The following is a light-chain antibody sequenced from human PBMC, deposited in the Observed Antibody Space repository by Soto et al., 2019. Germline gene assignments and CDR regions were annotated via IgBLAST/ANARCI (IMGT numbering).Light chain of an antibody. CDR1: IGDVGAFNL. V-gene: IGLV2-14*01. CDR2: EVR. J-gene: IGLJ3*02. Sequence: QSAWTHPPSGFGSVGQPITIPSSGTIGDVGAFNLVPWYQQHPGTAPKLIIYEVRNRPSGISSRFSGSRSGNTTSLTISGLQSEDEGDYYCSAYTARSTLVFGGGTKLTVL. CDR3: SAYTARSTLV.